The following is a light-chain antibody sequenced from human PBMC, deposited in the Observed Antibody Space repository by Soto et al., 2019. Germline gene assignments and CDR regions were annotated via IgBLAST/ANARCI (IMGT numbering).Light chain of an antibody. Sequence: EVVLTQSPGTLSLSPGERATLSCRASQSINNNLAWYQHKPGQAPRLLIYSASSRAAGIPDRFIGSWSRTDFTLTISRLEPEYFVVYFFQQYGTARVIFGPGTKVDIK. CDR1: QSINNN. CDR2: SAS. J-gene: IGKJ3*01. CDR3: QQYGTARVI. V-gene: IGKV3-20*01.